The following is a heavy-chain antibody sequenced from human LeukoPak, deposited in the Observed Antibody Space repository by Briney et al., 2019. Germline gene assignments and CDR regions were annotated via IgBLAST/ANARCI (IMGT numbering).Heavy chain of an antibody. D-gene: IGHD2-2*01. V-gene: IGHV4-39*01. J-gene: IGHJ4*02. CDR3: ARPAGYCSTASCYEYFDY. CDR2: IYYTGST. Sequence: SETLSLTCSVSGVSISTSSYYWGWIRQPPGKGLEWIGTIYYTGSTYYNPSLKSRVTISVDTSKGQFSLKLTSVTAADTAVYYCARPAGYCSTASCYEYFDYWGQGTLVTVSS. CDR1: GVSISTSSYY.